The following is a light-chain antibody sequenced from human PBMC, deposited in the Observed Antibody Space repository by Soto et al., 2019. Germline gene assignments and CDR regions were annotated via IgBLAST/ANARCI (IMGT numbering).Light chain of an antibody. CDR2: GVR. CDR1: SCNVGGYNY. J-gene: IGLJ3*02. CDR3: GSYGDTNNWV. V-gene: IGLV2-8*01. Sequence: QSVLTQPPSASGSPGQSVTISCTGTSCNVGGYNYVSWYQQHTGKAPKLLIYGVRKRPSGVPDRLSGSKSSTTASLTVPGLHAEDEADYYCGSYGDTNNWVFGGGTKLTVL.